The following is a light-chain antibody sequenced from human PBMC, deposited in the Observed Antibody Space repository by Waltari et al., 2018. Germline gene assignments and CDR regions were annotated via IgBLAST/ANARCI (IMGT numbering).Light chain of an antibody. J-gene: IGKJ5*01. V-gene: IGKV2-30*01. CDR3: MQGTHWPPVT. CDR1: QSLVYSDGNTY. Sequence: DVVMTQSPLSLPVTLGQPASISCRSSQSLVYSDGNTYLSWFQQRPGQSPRRLIHKVSDRGSGVPDRFSGSGSGTDFTLQISRVEAEDVGVYYCMQGTHWPPVTFGQGTR. CDR2: KVS.